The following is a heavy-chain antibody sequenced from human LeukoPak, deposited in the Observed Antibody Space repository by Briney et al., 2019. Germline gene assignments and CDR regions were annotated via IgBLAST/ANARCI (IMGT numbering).Heavy chain of an antibody. CDR1: GFTFSSYS. V-gene: IGHV3-21*01. D-gene: IGHD1-14*01. CDR3: ARVPERGRGYFDY. J-gene: IGHJ4*02. Sequence: GGSLRLSCAASGFTFSSYSMNWVRQAPRKGLEWVSSISSSSSYIYYADSVKGRFTISRDNAKNSLYLQMNSLRAEDTAVYYCARVPERGRGYFDYWGQGTLVTVSS. CDR2: ISSSSSYI.